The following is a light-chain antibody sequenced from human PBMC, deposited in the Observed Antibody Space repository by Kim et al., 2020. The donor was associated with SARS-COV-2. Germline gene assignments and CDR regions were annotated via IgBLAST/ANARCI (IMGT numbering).Light chain of an antibody. V-gene: IGLV3-19*01. CDR1: IFKRYS. J-gene: IGLJ2*01. CDR3: SCRDIWGNYVV. CDR2: DKS. Sequence: SSELTQDPAVSVALAQTVRITCQGDIFKRYSATWYQKRPGQAPLLVIFDKSNRPSGIPDRFSGSSSGNTASLTITGAQAEDEADYYCSCRDIWGNYVVFG.